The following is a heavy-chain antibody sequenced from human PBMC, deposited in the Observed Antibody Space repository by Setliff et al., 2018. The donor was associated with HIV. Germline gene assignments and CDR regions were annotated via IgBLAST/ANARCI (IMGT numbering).Heavy chain of an antibody. CDR1: GFTFSTYW. V-gene: IGHV3-7*03. CDR2: IKENGDEK. Sequence: PGGSLRLSCAASGFTFSTYWMSWFRQAPGKGLEWVANIKENGDEKYYVDSVKGRFTISRDNAKNSLYLQMSSLRVEDTAVYYCARSVPDSAYRPTDYWGQGTQVT. J-gene: IGHJ4*02. D-gene: IGHD3-22*01. CDR3: ARSVPDSAYRPTDY.